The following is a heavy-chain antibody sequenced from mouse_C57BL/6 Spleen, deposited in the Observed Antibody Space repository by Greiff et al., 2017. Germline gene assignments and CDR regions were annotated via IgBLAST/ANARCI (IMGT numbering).Heavy chain of an antibody. CDR3: ARSGDDYYLDY. Sequence: QVQLQQSGAELVKPGASVKISCKASGYAFSSYWMNWVKQRPGKGLEWIGQIYPGDGDTNYNGKFKGKATLTADKSSSTAYMQLSSLTSEDSAVYFCARSGDDYYLDYWGQGTTLTVSS. CDR1: GYAFSSYW. V-gene: IGHV1-80*01. J-gene: IGHJ2*01. D-gene: IGHD2-13*01. CDR2: IYPGDGDT.